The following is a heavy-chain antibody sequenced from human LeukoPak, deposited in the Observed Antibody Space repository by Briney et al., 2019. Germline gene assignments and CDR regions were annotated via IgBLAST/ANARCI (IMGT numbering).Heavy chain of an antibody. CDR2: ITSDGGRT. J-gene: IGHJ6*03. CDR3: ARSRGLDVHYYYYMDV. V-gene: IGHV3-64*01. CDR1: GFTFSSYA. Sequence: GGSLRLSCAASGFTFSSYAVHWVRQAPGKGLEYVSAITSDGGRTYYANSVKGRFTISRDNSKNRLYLQMGSLRAEDMAVYYCARSRGLDVHYYYYMDVWGKGTTVTVSS. D-gene: IGHD3-10*01.